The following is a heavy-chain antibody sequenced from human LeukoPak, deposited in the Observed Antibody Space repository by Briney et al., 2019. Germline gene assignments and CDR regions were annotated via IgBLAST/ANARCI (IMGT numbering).Heavy chain of an antibody. CDR3: ARGPSHSGSYFVY. D-gene: IGHD1-26*01. CDR2: ISSDGSRT. Sequence: GGSMRHSCAASGFTFNTYCMYWVRQCSGKGLVWVSRISSDGSRTEYADSVEGRFTISRDNAKNTLYLQMESLRAEDTAVYYCARGPSHSGSYFVYWGQGTLVTVSS. V-gene: IGHV3-74*03. CDR1: GFTFNTYC. J-gene: IGHJ4*02.